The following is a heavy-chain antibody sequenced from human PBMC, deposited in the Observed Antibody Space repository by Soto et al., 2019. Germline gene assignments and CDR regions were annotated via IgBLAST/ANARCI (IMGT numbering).Heavy chain of an antibody. CDR1: GFSFNEAW. J-gene: IGHJ6*02. CDR2: IKTSAGGGAT. V-gene: IGHV3-15*07. D-gene: IGHD2-15*01. CDR3: TTGSVEGI. Sequence: GGSLRLSCVASGFSFNEAWMNWVRQAPGQGLEWVGRIKTSAGGGATNYAAPMQGRFTISRDDSKNTLYLHMNSLRTEDTAIYYYTTGSVEGIWGQGTTVTVSS.